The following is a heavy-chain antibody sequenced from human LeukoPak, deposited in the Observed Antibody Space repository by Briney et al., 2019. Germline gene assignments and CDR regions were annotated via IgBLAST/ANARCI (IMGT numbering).Heavy chain of an antibody. V-gene: IGHV1-18*01. CDR2: ISAYNTNT. D-gene: IGHD2-21*01. J-gene: IGHJ4*02. CDR3: ATTIAYDY. CDR1: GYTFTSYG. Sequence: ASVKVSCKASGYTFTSYGISWVRQAPGQGLEWMGWISAYNTNTHYAQKFQGRVTMTTDTSTSTAYMELRSLRSDDTAVYYCATTIAYDYWGQGTLVTVSS.